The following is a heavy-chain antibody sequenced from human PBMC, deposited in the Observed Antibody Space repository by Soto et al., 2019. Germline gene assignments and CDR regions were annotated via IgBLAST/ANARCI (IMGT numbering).Heavy chain of an antibody. J-gene: IGHJ6*02. V-gene: IGHV1-3*01. CDR1: GYTFTRYA. CDR2: INAGNGNT. CDR3: ARDPSYYGMDV. Sequence: ASVKVSCKASGYTFTRYAMHWVRQAPGQRLEWMGWINAGNGNTKYSQKFQGRVTITRDTSASTAYMELSSLRSEDTAVYYCARDPSYYGMDVWGQGNTVTVSS.